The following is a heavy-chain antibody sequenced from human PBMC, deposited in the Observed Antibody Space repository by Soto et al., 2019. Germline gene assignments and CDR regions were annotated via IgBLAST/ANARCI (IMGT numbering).Heavy chain of an antibody. Sequence: QVQLVQSGAEVKKPGSSVKVSCKASGGTFSSYAISWVRQAPGQGLEWMGGIIPIFGTANYAQKFQGRVTITADESTSTAYMELSRLRSEDTAVYYCARARRIVATISDWFDPWGQGTLVTVSS. CDR1: GGTFSSYA. D-gene: IGHD5-12*01. CDR2: IIPIFGTA. V-gene: IGHV1-69*12. J-gene: IGHJ5*02. CDR3: ARARRIVATISDWFDP.